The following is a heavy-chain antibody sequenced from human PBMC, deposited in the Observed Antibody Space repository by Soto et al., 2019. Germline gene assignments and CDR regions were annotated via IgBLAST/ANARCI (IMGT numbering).Heavy chain of an antibody. CDR3: ARGFKQWLWSEYFQH. CDR2: INHSGST. J-gene: IGHJ1*01. Sequence: SETLSLTCAVYGGSFSGYYWSWIRQPPGKGLEWIGEINHSGSTNYNPSLKSRVTISVDTSKNQFSLKLSSVTAADTAVYYCARGFKQWLWSEYFQHWGQGTLVTVPQ. D-gene: IGHD6-19*01. CDR1: GGSFSGYY. V-gene: IGHV4-34*01.